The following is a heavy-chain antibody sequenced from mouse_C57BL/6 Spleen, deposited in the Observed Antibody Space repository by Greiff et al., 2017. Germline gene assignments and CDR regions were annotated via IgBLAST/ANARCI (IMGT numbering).Heavy chain of an antibody. CDR1: GYTFPSSW. D-gene: IGHD2-5*01. Sequence: QVQLQQPGAVLVKPGASVQLSCTASGYTFPSSWLPWVRPRPGPGLEWIGMIHPNSGSTNYTEKFKSKATLPVDKSASTAYMQLSSLTSDDAAGYDCAPCYSNFTGFADWGQGTLVTVAA. J-gene: IGHJ3*01. V-gene: IGHV1-64*01. CDR2: IHPNSGST. CDR3: APCYSNFTGFAD.